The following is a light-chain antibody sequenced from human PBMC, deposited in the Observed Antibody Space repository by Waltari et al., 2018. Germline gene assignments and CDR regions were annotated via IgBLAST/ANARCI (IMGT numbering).Light chain of an antibody. CDR3: SSYTSSSLYV. CDR2: DVS. CDR1: TMDFGGFTF. J-gene: IGLJ1*01. Sequence: HSALPHPAPVSGSLGKPSPSPSPETTMDFGGFTFAPWYQQYPGKAPKLVIYDVSNRPSGASNRFSGSKSGNTASLIISGLQAEDEADYYCSSYTSSSLYVFGTGTKVTVL. V-gene: IGLV2-14*03.